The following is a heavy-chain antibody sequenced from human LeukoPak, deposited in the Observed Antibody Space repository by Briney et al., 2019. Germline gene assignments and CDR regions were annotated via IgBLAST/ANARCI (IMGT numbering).Heavy chain of an antibody. Sequence: SETLSLTCAVSGYSISSGYYWGWIRQPPGKGLEWIGSIYHSGSTYYNPSLKSRVTISVDTSKNQFSLRLSSVTAADTAVYYCARVGGGLGELWGYYFDYWGQGTLVTVSS. V-gene: IGHV4-38-2*01. J-gene: IGHJ4*02. CDR3: ARVGGGLGELWGYYFDY. D-gene: IGHD3-16*01. CDR1: GYSISSGYY. CDR2: IYHSGST.